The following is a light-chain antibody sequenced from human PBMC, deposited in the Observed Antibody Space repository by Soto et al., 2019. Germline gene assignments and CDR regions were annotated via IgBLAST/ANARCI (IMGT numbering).Light chain of an antibody. CDR3: QQYGSCPGFT. CDR1: QSVSSSY. CDR2: GAS. Sequence: EIVLTQSPGTLSLSPGERATLSCRASQSVSSSYLAWYQQKPGQAPRLLIYGASSRATGIPDRFSGSGSGTDFTLAISRLEPEDFAVYYCQQYGSCPGFTFGPGTQVDIK. J-gene: IGKJ3*01. V-gene: IGKV3-20*01.